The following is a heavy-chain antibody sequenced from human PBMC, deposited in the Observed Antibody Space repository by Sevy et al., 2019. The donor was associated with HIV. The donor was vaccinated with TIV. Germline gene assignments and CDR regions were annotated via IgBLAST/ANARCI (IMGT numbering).Heavy chain of an antibody. CDR3: ARDLNSGYANYYYYGMDV. V-gene: IGHV3-30*04. J-gene: IGHJ6*02. Sequence: GGSLRLSCAASGFTFINHAMHWVRQAPGKGREWVTVISYDGSNKYYADSVKGRFTISRDTSKSTVYLRMDSLRAEDTAVYYCARDLNSGYANYYYYGMDVWGQGTTVTVSS. D-gene: IGHD5-12*01. CDR2: ISYDGSNK. CDR1: GFTFINHA.